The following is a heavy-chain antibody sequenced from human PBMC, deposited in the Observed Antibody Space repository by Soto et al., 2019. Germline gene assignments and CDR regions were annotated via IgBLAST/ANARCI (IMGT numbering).Heavy chain of an antibody. D-gene: IGHD6-19*01. CDR1: GFSFSSYD. Sequence: EVQLVESGGGLVQPGGSLRLSCAASGFSFSSYDMLWVRQATGKGLEWVSAIGTAGDTSYPGSVKGRFTISRENAKNSLNLQMNSLRAGDTAVYYCARDGGRSGWYQSGAFDIWGQGTMVTVSS. V-gene: IGHV3-13*04. CDR2: IGTAGDT. CDR3: ARDGGRSGWYQSGAFDI. J-gene: IGHJ3*02.